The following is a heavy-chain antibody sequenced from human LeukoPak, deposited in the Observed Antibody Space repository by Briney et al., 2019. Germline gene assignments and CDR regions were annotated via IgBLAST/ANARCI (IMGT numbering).Heavy chain of an antibody. CDR2: ISDRGDST. V-gene: IGHV3-23*01. D-gene: IGHD3/OR15-3a*01. J-gene: IGHJ3*01. CDR1: GLNLTTYA. Sequence: GSLRLSCAASGLNLTTYAMGWVRQAPGKGLEWVSVISDRGDSTYYGDSVKGRFTISRDSSKNTLYLQMNSLGGEDTALYYCAKGRWGLTINNFDLWGQGTMVTVSS. CDR3: AKGRWGLTINNFDL.